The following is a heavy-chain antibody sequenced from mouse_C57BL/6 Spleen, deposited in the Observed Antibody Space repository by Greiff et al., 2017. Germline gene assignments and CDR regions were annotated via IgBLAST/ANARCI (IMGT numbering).Heavy chain of an antibody. D-gene: IGHD2-4*01. CDR1: GYSFTDYN. J-gene: IGHJ4*01. Sequence: VQLQQSGPELVKPGASVKISCKASGYSFTDYNMNWVKQSNGKSLEWIGVINPNYGTTSYNQKFQGKATLTVDQSSSTAYMPLNSLTSEDSAVXFCASGVDYDVGDIDYWGQGTTLTVSS. CDR3: ASGVDYDVGDIDY. CDR2: INPNYGTT. V-gene: IGHV1-39*01.